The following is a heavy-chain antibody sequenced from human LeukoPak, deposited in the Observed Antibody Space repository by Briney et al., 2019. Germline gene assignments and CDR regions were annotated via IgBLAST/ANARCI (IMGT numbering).Heavy chain of an antibody. Sequence: PSETLSLTCTVSGGSISSGDYYWSWIRQPPGKGLEWIGYIYYSGSTYYNPSLKSRVTISLDTSKNQFSLKLSSVTAADTAVYYCARDITMVRGVGWFDPWGQGTLVTVSS. V-gene: IGHV4-30-4*01. CDR3: ARDITMVRGVGWFDP. CDR1: GGSISSGDYY. D-gene: IGHD3-10*01. CDR2: IYYSGST. J-gene: IGHJ5*02.